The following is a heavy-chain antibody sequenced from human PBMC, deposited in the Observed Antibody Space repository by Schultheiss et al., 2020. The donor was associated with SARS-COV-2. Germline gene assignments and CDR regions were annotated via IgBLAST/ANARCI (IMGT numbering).Heavy chain of an antibody. Sequence: GESLKISCAASGFTFSSYSMNWVRQAPGKGLEWVSSISSSSSYIYYADSVKGRFTISRDNSKNTLYLQMNSLRAEDTAVYYCARGKDWGQGTLVTVSS. CDR2: ISSSSSYI. J-gene: IGHJ4*02. CDR3: ARGKD. CDR1: GFTFSSYS. V-gene: IGHV3-21*01.